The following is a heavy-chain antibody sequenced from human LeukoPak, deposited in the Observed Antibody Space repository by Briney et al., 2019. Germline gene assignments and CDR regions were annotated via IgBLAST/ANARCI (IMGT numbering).Heavy chain of an antibody. CDR3: ARAIDILTGYYSIDY. Sequence: GGSLRLSCAASGFTFSSYSMNWVRQAPGKGLEWVSYISSSSSTIYYADSVKGRFTISRDNAKNSLYLQMNSLRAEDTAVYYCARAIDILTGYYSIDYWGQGTLVTVSS. D-gene: IGHD3-9*01. CDR2: ISSSSSTI. J-gene: IGHJ4*02. CDR1: GFTFSSYS. V-gene: IGHV3-48*01.